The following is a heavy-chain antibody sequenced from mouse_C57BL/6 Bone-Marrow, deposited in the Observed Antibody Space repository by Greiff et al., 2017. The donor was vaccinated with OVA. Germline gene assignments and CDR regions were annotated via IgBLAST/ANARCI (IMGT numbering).Heavy chain of an antibody. CDR3: AREGDLLLRRFDY. CDR1: GYTFTSYG. CDR2: IYPRSGNT. D-gene: IGHD1-1*01. V-gene: IGHV1-81*01. J-gene: IGHJ2*01. Sequence: QVQLKQSGAELARPGASVKLSCKASGYTFTSYGISWVKQRTGQGLEWIGEIYPRSGNTYYNEKFKGKATLTADKSSSTAYMELRSLTSEDSAVYFCAREGDLLLRRFDYWGQGTTLTVSS.